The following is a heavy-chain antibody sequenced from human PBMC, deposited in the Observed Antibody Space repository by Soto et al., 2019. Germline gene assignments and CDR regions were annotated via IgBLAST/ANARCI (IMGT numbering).Heavy chain of an antibody. J-gene: IGHJ2*01. CDR3: ASSPLLGYSSSSGWYFDL. CDR1: GGSVSSGSYY. Sequence: SETLSLTCTVSGGSVSSGSYYWSWIRQPPGKRLEWIGYIYYSGSTNYNPSLKSRVTISVDTSKNQFSLKLSSVTAADTAVYYCASSPLLGYSSSSGWYFDLWGRGTLVTVSS. CDR2: IYYSGST. V-gene: IGHV4-61*01. D-gene: IGHD6-6*01.